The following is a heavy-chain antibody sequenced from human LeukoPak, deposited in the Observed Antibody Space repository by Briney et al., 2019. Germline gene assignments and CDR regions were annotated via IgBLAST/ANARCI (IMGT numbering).Heavy chain of an antibody. D-gene: IGHD3-22*01. Sequence: GHIYYSGSTYYNPSLKSRVTISVDTSKNQFSLKLRSVTAADTAVYYCAREREDYYDSSGYKTWGQGTLVTVSS. J-gene: IGHJ5*02. CDR3: AREREDYYDSSGYKT. CDR2: IYYSGST. V-gene: IGHV4-30-4*01.